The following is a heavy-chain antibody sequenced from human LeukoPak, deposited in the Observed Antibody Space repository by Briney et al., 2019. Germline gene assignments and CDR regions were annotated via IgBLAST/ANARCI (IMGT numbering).Heavy chain of an antibody. Sequence: GASVKVSCKASGYTFTSYAMNWVRQAPGQGLEWMGWINTNTGNPTYAQGFTGRFVFSLDTSVSTAYLQISSLRAEDTAVYYCARAGQWPYSGYEHRTPWLAEFDPWGQGTLVTVSS. J-gene: IGHJ5*02. V-gene: IGHV7-4-1*02. D-gene: IGHD5-12*01. CDR2: INTNTGNP. CDR1: GYTFTSYA. CDR3: ARAGQWPYSGYEHRTPWLAEFDP.